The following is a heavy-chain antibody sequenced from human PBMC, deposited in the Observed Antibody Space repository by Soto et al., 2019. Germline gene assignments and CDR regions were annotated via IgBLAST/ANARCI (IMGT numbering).Heavy chain of an antibody. Sequence: SETLSLTCTVSGGSINTFYWSWVRQPAGKGLEWIGRIFSSVSTSFNPSLESRVAMSVDTSKNHFSLNLSSVTAADMAVYYCAREGSYSAYNFAHGIQLCSFDFWGQGALVTVSS. CDR3: AREGSYSAYNFAHGIQLCSFDF. D-gene: IGHD5-12*01. J-gene: IGHJ4*02. V-gene: IGHV4-4*07. CDR1: GGSINTFY. CDR2: IFSSVST.